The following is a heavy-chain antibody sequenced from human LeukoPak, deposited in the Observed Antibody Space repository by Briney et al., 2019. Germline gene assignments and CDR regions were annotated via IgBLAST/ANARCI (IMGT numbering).Heavy chain of an antibody. CDR2: ISAYNGNT. V-gene: IGHV1-18*01. J-gene: IGHJ4*02. CDR1: GYTFTSYG. Sequence: ASVKVSCKASGYTFTSYGISWVRQAPGQGLEWMGWISAYNGNTNYAQKLQGRVTITADESTSTAYMELSSLRSEDTAVYYCARDRGDGYNHCLHYWGQGTLVTVSS. D-gene: IGHD5-24*01. CDR3: ARDRGDGYNHCLHY.